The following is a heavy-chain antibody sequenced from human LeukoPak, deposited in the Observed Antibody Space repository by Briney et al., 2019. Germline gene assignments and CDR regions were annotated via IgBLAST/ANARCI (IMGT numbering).Heavy chain of an antibody. J-gene: IGHJ4*02. CDR2: IRRSSSYI. CDR1: GLTLSRLC. D-gene: IGHD6-25*01. CDR3: ARDPTQSGYYQVRGSIDY. V-gene: IGHV3-21*01. Sequence: GVSLSLLCAVCGLTLSRLCMMGVGQAAAKGWEWVSSIRRSSSYIDYTELAKRRFTISRDNAQNSLYLQMNSQRAEDTAVYYCARDPTQSGYYQVRGSIDYWGQRALVSASS.